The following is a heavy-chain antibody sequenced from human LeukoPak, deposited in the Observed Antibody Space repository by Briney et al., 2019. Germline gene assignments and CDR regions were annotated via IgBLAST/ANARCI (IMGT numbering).Heavy chain of an antibody. CDR3: ARDGSSGWYYFDY. CDR1: GGSISSYY. J-gene: IGHJ4*02. D-gene: IGHD6-19*01. CDR2: IYYSGST. Sequence: SETLSLTCTVSGGSISSYYWSWIRQPPGKGLEWIGYIYYSGSTNYNPSLKSRVTISVDTSKNQFSLKLSSVTAADTVVYYCARDGSSGWYYFDYWGQGTLVTVSS. V-gene: IGHV4-59*12.